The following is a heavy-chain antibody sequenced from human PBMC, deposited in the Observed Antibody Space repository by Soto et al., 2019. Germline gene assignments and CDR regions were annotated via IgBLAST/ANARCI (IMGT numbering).Heavy chain of an antibody. CDR3: ARERYQVISDGMDV. CDR2: INPQTGGT. J-gene: IGHJ6*02. Sequence: QVQLVQSGAEVKTPGASVRVSCKASGYTFTGYYIHWVREAPGQGLEWMGWINPQTGGTSYAQKFQGRVTLSRDTSINTAYLELSRLTFDDAAVYFCARERYQVISDGMDVWGQGTTVTASS. V-gene: IGHV1-2*02. D-gene: IGHD2-2*01. CDR1: GYTFTGYY.